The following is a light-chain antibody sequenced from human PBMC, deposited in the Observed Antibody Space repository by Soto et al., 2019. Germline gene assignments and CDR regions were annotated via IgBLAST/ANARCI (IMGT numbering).Light chain of an antibody. CDR2: GAS. CDR3: QQYNKWPPVT. CDR1: QSVSSN. Sequence: EIVITQSPATLSASPVERATLSCMASQSVSSNLAWYQQKPGQAPRLLIYGASTRATGIPARFSGSGSGTEFTLTISSLQSEDFAVYYCQQYNKWPPVTCGGGTKGDIK. V-gene: IGKV3-15*01. J-gene: IGKJ4*01.